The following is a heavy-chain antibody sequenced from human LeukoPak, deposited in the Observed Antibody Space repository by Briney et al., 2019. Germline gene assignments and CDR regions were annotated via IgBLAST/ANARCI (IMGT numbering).Heavy chain of an antibody. CDR1: GFTFSSYA. Sequence: GGSLRLSCAASGFTFSSYAMHWVRQAPGKGLEWVAVISYDGSNKYYADSVKGRFTISRDNSKNTLYLRMNSLRAEDTAVYYCATITMVRGVIIPYFDYWGQGTLVTVSS. CDR3: ATITMVRGVIIPYFDY. J-gene: IGHJ4*02. V-gene: IGHV3-30*04. CDR2: ISYDGSNK. D-gene: IGHD3-10*01.